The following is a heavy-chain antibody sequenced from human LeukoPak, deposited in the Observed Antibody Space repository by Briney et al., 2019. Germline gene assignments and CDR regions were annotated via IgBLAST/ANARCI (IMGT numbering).Heavy chain of an antibody. J-gene: IGHJ4*02. CDR1: GYTFTSYD. CDR2: MNPNSGNT. Sequence: RASVKVSCKASGYTFTSYDNNWVRQATGQGLEWMGWMNPNSGNTGYAQKFQGRVTMTRNTSISTAYMELSSLRSEDTAVYYCARGRSSSWYGNYWGQGTLVTVSS. CDR3: ARGRSSSWYGNY. V-gene: IGHV1-8*01. D-gene: IGHD6-13*01.